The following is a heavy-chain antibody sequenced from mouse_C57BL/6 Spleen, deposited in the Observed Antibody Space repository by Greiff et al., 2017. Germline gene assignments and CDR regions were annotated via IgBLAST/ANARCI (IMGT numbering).Heavy chain of an antibody. Sequence: EVHLVESGGGLVKPGGSLKLSCAASGFTFSDYGMHWVRQAPEKGLEWVAYISSGSSTIYYADTVKGRFTISRDNAKNTLFLQMTSLRSEDTAMYYCARPPDYYGSSYLAYWGQGTLVTVSA. CDR1: GFTFSDYG. D-gene: IGHD1-1*01. CDR2: ISSGSSTI. V-gene: IGHV5-17*01. J-gene: IGHJ3*01. CDR3: ARPPDYYGSSYLAY.